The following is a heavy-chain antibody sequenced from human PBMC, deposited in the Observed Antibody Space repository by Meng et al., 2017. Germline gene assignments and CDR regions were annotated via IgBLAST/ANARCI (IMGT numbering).Heavy chain of an antibody. CDR3: ARDSSSGWYHNY. J-gene: IGHJ4*02. CDR2: IYSGGST. D-gene: IGHD6-19*01. V-gene: IGHV3-53*02. CDR1: GLSVTTSY. Sequence: EVELAANGGGLVQPGGSLGLSCPASGLSVTTSYMSWVRQAPGKGLEWVSVIYSGGSTYYADSVKGRFSISRDNSKNTLYLQMNSLRAEDTAVYFCARDSSSGWYHNYWGQGTLVTVSS.